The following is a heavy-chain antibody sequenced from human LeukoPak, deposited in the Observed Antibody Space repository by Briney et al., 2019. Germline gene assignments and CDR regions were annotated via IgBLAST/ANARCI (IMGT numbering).Heavy chain of an antibody. CDR1: GGSISSYY. Sequence: SETLLTCTVSGGSISSYYWSWIRQPPGKGLEWIGYIYYSGSTNYNPSLKSRVTISVDTSKNQFSLKLSSVTAADTAVYYCAILPEWELPDIWGQGTMVTVSS. D-gene: IGHD1-26*01. CDR2: IYYSGST. V-gene: IGHV4-59*01. J-gene: IGHJ3*02. CDR3: AILPEWELPDI.